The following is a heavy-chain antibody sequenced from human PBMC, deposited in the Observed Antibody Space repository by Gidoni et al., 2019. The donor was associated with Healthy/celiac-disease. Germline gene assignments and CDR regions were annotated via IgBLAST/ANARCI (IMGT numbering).Heavy chain of an antibody. J-gene: IGHJ4*02. D-gene: IGHD3-10*01. V-gene: IGHV1-69*01. Sequence: QVQLVQSGAEVKKPGSSVKVSCKASGGTFSSYAIRWVRQAPGQGLEWMGGIIPIFGTANYAQKFQGRVTITADESTSTAYMELSSLRSEDTAVYYCARDLTPTYYGSGSYTNGHKQTPNYFDYWGQGTLVTVSS. CDR3: ARDLTPTYYGSGSYTNGHKQTPNYFDY. CDR2: IIPIFGTA. CDR1: GGTFSSYA.